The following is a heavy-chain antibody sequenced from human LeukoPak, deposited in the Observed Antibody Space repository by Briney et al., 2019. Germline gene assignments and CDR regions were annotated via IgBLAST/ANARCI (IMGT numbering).Heavy chain of an antibody. CDR3: ARDDSSGYYVDY. CDR1: GGSISSYY. D-gene: IGHD3-22*01. V-gene: IGHV4-59*08. J-gene: IGHJ4*02. Sequence: TSETLSLTCTVSGGSISSYYWSWIRQPPGKGLEWIGYIYYSGSTYYNPSLKSRVTISVDTSKNQFSLKLSSVAAADTAVCYCARDDSSGYYVDYWGQGTLVTVSS. CDR2: IYYSGST.